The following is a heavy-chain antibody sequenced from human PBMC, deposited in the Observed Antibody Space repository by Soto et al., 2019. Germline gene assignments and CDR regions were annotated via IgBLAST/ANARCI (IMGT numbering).Heavy chain of an antibody. CDR1: GYTFTSYG. Sequence: TSVKVSCTASGYTFTSYGISWVRQAPGQGLEWMGWISAYNGNTNYAQKLQGRVTMTTDTSTSTAYMEVRSLRSDDTAVYYCARAGDCGGDCTRDAFDIWGQGTMVTVSS. CDR2: ISAYNGNT. V-gene: IGHV1-18*01. CDR3: ARAGDCGGDCTRDAFDI. J-gene: IGHJ3*02. D-gene: IGHD2-21*02.